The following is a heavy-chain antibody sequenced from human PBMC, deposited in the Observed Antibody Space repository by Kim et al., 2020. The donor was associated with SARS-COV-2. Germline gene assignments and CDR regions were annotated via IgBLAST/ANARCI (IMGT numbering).Heavy chain of an antibody. CDR2: INAKTGTI. V-gene: IGHV3-48*02. D-gene: IGHD3-16*01. Sequence: GGSLRLSCAASGFTFSSFGMNWVRQAPGKGLEWLSYINAKTGTIYYADSVKGRFTMSRDNAKNSLYLQIDSLRDEDTALYYCARAGGNFGVDVWGQGTTVTVSS. J-gene: IGHJ6*02. CDR3: ARAGGNFGVDV. CDR1: GFTFSSFG.